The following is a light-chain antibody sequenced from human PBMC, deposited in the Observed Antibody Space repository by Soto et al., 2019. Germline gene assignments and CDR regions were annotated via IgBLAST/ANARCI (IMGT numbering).Light chain of an antibody. V-gene: IGLV2-11*01. J-gene: IGLJ1*01. CDR1: YSDVGTYNR. CDR3: CSYVGTYTYV. CDR2: DVN. Sequence: LTQPASVSGSPGQSITISCTGTYSDVGTYNRVSWYQQSPGKAPKLMIYDVNKRPSGVPDRFSGSKSGNTASLTISGLQADDEADYYCCSYVGTYTYVFGTGTKVTVL.